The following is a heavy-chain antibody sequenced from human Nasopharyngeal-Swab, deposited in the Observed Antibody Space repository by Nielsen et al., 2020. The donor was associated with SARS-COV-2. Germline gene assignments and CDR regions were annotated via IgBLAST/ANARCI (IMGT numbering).Heavy chain of an antibody. Sequence: ASVKVSCKASGYTFTSYAMHWVRQAPGQRLEWMGWINAGNGNTKYSQKFQGRVTITRDTSASTAYMELSSLRSEDTAVYYCARGLGIFGFPRGGMDVWGQGTPVTVSS. CDR2: INAGNGNT. D-gene: IGHD3-3*01. V-gene: IGHV1-3*01. CDR3: ARGLGIFGFPRGGMDV. CDR1: GYTFTSYA. J-gene: IGHJ6*02.